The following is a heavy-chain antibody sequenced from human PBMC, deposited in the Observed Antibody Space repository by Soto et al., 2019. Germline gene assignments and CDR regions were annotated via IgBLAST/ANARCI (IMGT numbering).Heavy chain of an antibody. CDR2: INPSGSA. CDR3: ARGSGWYIDYYYTMDV. V-gene: IGHV4-34*01. Sequence: XXTLSLPCAVYGGSFGGYYWRWVLQSPGKGLEWIGEINPSGSANYNPSLQSRVALSVDASKSQFSLKLTSVTAADTAVYYCARGSGWYIDYYYTMDVWGQGTTVTVSS. D-gene: IGHD6-19*01. J-gene: IGHJ6*02. CDR1: GGSFGGYY.